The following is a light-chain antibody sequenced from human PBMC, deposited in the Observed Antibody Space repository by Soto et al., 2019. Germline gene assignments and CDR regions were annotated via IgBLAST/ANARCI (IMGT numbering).Light chain of an antibody. CDR2: DVS. CDR3: SSYTSSGTQV. V-gene: IGLV2-14*01. Sequence: QSALTQPASVSGSPGQSITISCTGTSSDVGGYKYVSWYQQHPGKAPKLMIYDVSNRPSGVSNRFSGSKSGNTASLTISGLQADDEADYYCSSYTSSGTQVFGTGTKLTVL. CDR1: SSDVGGYKY. J-gene: IGLJ1*01.